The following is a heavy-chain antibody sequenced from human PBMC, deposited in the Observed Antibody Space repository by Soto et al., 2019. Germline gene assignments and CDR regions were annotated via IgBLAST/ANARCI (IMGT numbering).Heavy chain of an antibody. CDR1: GFTFSSYG. D-gene: IGHD2-21*02. V-gene: IGHV3-30*18. J-gene: IGHJ4*02. CDR3: AKKKGGGDLENFDY. CDR2: ISYDGSNK. Sequence: PGGSLRLSCAASGFTFSSYGMHWVRQAPGKGLEWVAVISYDGSNKYYADSVKGRFTISRDNSKNTLYLQMNSLRAEDTAVYYCAKKKGGGDLENFDYWGQGTLVTVSS.